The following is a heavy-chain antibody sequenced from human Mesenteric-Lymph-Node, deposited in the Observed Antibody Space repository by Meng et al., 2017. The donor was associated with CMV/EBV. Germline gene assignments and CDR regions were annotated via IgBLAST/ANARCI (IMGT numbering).Heavy chain of an antibody. D-gene: IGHD5-18*01. CDR3: AKWLWTLYYFDY. CDR2: INPNSGGT. J-gene: IGHJ4*02. Sequence: ASVKVSCKASGYTFTGYYIHWVRQAPGQGLEWMGWINPNSGGTNYAQKFQGRVTMTRDTSISTAYMELSRLRSDDAAVYYCAKWLWTLYYFDYWGQGTLVTVSS. CDR1: GYTFTGYY. V-gene: IGHV1-2*02.